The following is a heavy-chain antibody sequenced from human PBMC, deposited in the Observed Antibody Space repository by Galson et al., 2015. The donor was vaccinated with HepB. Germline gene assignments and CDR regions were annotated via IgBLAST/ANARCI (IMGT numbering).Heavy chain of an antibody. D-gene: IGHD3-22*01. Sequence: SVKVSCKASGYTFTSYYMHWVRQAPGQGLEWMGIINPSGGSTSYAQKFQGRVTMTRDTSTSTVYVELSSLRSEDTAVYYCARGDGDSSGYYSAVLNFDYWGQGTLVTVSS. CDR2: INPSGGST. CDR1: GYTFTSYY. CDR3: ARGDGDSSGYYSAVLNFDY. V-gene: IGHV1-46*03. J-gene: IGHJ4*02.